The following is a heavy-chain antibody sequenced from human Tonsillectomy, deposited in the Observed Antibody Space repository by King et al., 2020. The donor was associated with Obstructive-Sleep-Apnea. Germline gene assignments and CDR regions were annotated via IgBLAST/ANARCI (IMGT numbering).Heavy chain of an antibody. D-gene: IGHD3-22*01. CDR1: GFTFSSYA. J-gene: IGHJ4*02. V-gene: IGHV3-30*04. Sequence: VQLVESGGGVVQPGRSLRLSCAASGFTFSSYAMHWVRQAPGKGLEWVAVISYDGSNKYYADSVKGRFTISRDNSKNTLYLQMNSLRAEDTAVYYCSLGGYYYDSSGPNGYWGQGTLVTVSS. CDR3: SLGGYYYDSSGPNGY. CDR2: ISYDGSNK.